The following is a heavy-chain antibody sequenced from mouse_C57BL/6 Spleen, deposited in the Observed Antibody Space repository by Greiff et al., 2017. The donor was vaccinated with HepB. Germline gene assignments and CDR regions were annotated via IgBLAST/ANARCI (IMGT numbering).Heavy chain of an antibody. CDR2: IDPETGGT. CDR1: GYTFTDYE. V-gene: IGHV1-15*01. CDR3: TITLDY. D-gene: IGHD2-4*01. Sequence: VKLQESGAELVRPGASVTLSCKASGYTFTDYEMHWVKQTPVHGLEWIGAIDPETGGTAYNQKFKGKAILTADKSSSTAYMELRSLTSEDSAVYYCTITLDYWGQGTTLTVSS. J-gene: IGHJ2*01.